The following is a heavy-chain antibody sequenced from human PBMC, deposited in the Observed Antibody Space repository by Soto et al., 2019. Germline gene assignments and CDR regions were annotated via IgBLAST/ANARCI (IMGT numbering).Heavy chain of an antibody. V-gene: IGHV3-23*01. D-gene: IGHD4-17*01. Sequence: EVQLLESGGGLVQPGGSLRLSCAASGFIFSTYAMTWVRQAPGKGPEWVSSIDGSGGTTYYADSVQGRFTISRDNSKNTLYLQVSSLTSEDTAVYYCALTTVTTYKRDYWGQGTLVAVSS. CDR1: GFIFSTYA. CDR3: ALTTVTTYKRDY. J-gene: IGHJ4*02. CDR2: IDGSGGTT.